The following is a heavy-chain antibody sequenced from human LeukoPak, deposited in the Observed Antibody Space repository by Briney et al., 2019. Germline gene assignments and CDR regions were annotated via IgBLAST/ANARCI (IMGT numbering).Heavy chain of an antibody. D-gene: IGHD6-19*01. CDR1: GGSFSGYY. CDR2: INHSGST. Sequence: PSETLSLTCAVYGGSFSGYYWSWIRQPPGKGLEWIGEINHSGSTNYNPSLKSRVTISVDTSKNQFSLKLSSVTAADTAVYYCARRLTGYSSGWAFYNWFDPWGQGTLVTVSS. V-gene: IGHV4-34*01. J-gene: IGHJ5*02. CDR3: ARRLTGYSSGWAFYNWFDP.